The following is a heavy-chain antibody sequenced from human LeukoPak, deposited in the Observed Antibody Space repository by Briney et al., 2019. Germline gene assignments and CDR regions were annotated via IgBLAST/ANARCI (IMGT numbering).Heavy chain of an antibody. V-gene: IGHV4-39*01. CDR2: ILYGVKA. J-gene: IGHJ4*02. Sequence: LETLSLTCTVSGGSISSSGYYWGWIRQPPGKGLEWLGSILYGVKAYYYPSLKSRVTISVDTSKNQFSLKLSSVTAADTAVYYCARRVAAAAAGPGYFDYWGQGTLVTVSS. CDR3: ARRVAAAAAGPGYFDY. D-gene: IGHD6-13*01. CDR1: GGSISSSGYY.